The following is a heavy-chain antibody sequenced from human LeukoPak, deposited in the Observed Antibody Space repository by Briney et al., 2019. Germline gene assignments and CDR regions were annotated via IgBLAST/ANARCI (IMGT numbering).Heavy chain of an antibody. V-gene: IGHV3-21*01. CDR2: IGISSNKI. J-gene: IGHJ4*02. D-gene: IGHD4-23*01. CDR1: GFTLRSYT. CDR3: VRAIGSNTL. Sequence: GGSLRLSCAASGFTLRSYTMNWVRQAPGKGLEWVSSIGISSNKIYYADSVKGRFIISRDNAKNSLYLQMNSLRAEDTAVYFCVRAIGSNTLWGQGTLVTVSS.